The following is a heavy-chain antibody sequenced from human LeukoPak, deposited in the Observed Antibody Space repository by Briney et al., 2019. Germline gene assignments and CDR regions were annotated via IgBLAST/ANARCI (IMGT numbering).Heavy chain of an antibody. Sequence: SETLSLTCTVSGGSISSYYWSWIRQPPGKGLEWIGYIYYSGSTNYNPSLKSRVTISVDTSKNQFSLKLSSVTAADTAVYYCAQRWLQTNWFDPWGQGTLVTVSS. J-gene: IGHJ5*02. D-gene: IGHD5-24*01. V-gene: IGHV4-59*08. CDR3: AQRWLQTNWFDP. CDR1: GGSISSYY. CDR2: IYYSGST.